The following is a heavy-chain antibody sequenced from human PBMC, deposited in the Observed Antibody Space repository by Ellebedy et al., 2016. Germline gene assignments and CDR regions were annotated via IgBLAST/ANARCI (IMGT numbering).Heavy chain of an antibody. CDR1: GFTFSNYG. D-gene: IGHD1-26*01. J-gene: IGHJ4*02. Sequence: GGSLRLSXAASGFTFSNYGMHWVRQVPGQGLEWVAVILRDGSNKFYADSVKGRFTISRDNSKNTLYLQMNSLRTEDTAVYHCAKGFAGATDSWGQGTLVTVSS. V-gene: IGHV3-30*18. CDR3: AKGFAGATDS. CDR2: ILRDGSNK.